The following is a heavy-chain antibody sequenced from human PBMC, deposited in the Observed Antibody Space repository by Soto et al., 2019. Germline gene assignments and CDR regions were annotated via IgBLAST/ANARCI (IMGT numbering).Heavy chain of an antibody. J-gene: IGHJ4*02. D-gene: IGHD6-13*01. CDR1: GGTFSTYV. V-gene: IGHV1-69*01. CDR2: IIPIFGTA. Sequence: QVQLVQSGAEVKKPGSSVKVSCKVSGGTFSTYVLSWVRQAPGQGLEWMGGIIPIFGTANYAQEFQGRVTITADESTDTAYMELSILKSEDTAVYYCARGIAAAGTSDYWGQGTLVTVSS. CDR3: ARGIAAAGTSDY.